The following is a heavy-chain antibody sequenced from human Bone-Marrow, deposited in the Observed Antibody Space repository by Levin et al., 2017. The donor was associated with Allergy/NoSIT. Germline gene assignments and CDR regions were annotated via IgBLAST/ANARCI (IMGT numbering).Heavy chain of an antibody. CDR1: GYTFTNYY. CDR3: VRYGPPTDFDH. J-gene: IGHJ4*02. D-gene: IGHD3-10*01. Sequence: KSGESLKISCKASGYTFTNYYMHWVRQAPGQGLEWMGLINLSGGTTTYAQKFQGRVTMTRDTSTGTVYMDLSSLRSEDTAVYYCVRYGPPTDFDHWGQGTLVTVSS. CDR2: INLSGGTT. V-gene: IGHV1-46*01.